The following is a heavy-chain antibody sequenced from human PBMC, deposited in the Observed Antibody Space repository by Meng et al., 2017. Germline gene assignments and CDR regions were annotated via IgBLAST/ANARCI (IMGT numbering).Heavy chain of an antibody. Sequence: ASVKVSCKASGGTFSSYGISWVRQAPGQGLEWMGWISAYNGNTNYAQKLQGRVTMTTDTSTSTAYMELRSLRSDDTAVYYCARALLRRMDCGGDCDSDYWGQGTLVTVSS. CDR2: ISAYNGNT. CDR3: ARALLRRMDCGGDCDSDY. D-gene: IGHD2-21*02. CDR1: GGTFSSYG. V-gene: IGHV1-18*01. J-gene: IGHJ4*02.